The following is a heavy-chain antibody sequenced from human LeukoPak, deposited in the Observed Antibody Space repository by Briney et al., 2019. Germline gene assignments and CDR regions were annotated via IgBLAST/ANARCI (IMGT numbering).Heavy chain of an antibody. CDR2: ISGDGGST. J-gene: IGHJ4*02. Sequence: PGGSLRLSCAASGFTFDNYAMHWVRQAPGKGLEWVSHISGDGGSTYYADSVKGRFTISRDNSKNSLYLQMNSLRAEDTALYYCAKSSGYSSSWYLPYWGQGTLVTVSS. CDR3: AKSSGYSSSWYLPY. D-gene: IGHD6-13*01. V-gene: IGHV3-43*02. CDR1: GFTFDNYA.